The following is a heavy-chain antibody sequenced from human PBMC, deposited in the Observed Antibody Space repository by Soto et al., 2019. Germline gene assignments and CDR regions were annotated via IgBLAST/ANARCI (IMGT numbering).Heavy chain of an antibody. Sequence: VGSLRLSCAASCFTFTSYSINWARPAPGQRLEWVSYISSSSSTIYYADSVKGRFTISRDNAKNSLYLQMNSLRAEDTAVYYCARGGSIVPPLYYYYYYMDVWGKGTTVTVSS. CDR1: CFTFTSYS. V-gene: IGHV3-48*01. J-gene: IGHJ6*03. CDR3: ARGGSIVPPLYYYYYYMDV. D-gene: IGHD2-2*01. CDR2: ISSSSSTI.